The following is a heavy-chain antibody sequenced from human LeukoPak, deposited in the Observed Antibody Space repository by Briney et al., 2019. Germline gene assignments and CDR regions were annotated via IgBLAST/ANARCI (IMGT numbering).Heavy chain of an antibody. CDR1: GFTFSSFA. V-gene: IGHV3-23*01. CDR2: ISGSGGST. J-gene: IGHJ3*02. Sequence: GGSLRLSCAASGFTFSSFAMSWVRQAPGKGLEWVSAISGSGGSTYYADFVKGRFTISRDNSKNTLYLQMNSLRAEDTAVYYCAKPIDSSGYTWSSAFDIWGQGTMVTVSS. D-gene: IGHD3-22*01. CDR3: AKPIDSSGYTWSSAFDI.